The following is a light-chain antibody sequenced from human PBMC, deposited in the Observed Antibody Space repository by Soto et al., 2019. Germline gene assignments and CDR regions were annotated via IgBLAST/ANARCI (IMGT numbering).Light chain of an antibody. CDR2: GAS. J-gene: IGKJ1*01. V-gene: IGKV3-20*01. CDR1: ESVTSTY. Sequence: EIVLTQSPGALSLFPGERATLSCRTSESVTSTYLAWYQQKPGQPPRLLIYGASNRATGIPDRFSGSGSGTDFTLTISRLEPEDFAVYYCQQYNNWPTFGQGAKVEIK. CDR3: QQYNNWPT.